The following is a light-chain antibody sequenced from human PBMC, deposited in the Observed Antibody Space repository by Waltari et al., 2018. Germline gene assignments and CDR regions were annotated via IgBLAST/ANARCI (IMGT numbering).Light chain of an antibody. CDR1: SSNIGSNY. J-gene: IGLJ3*02. CDR2: RDN. CDR3: STWDDSLSAWV. Sequence: QSVLIQPPSASGTPGQRVTISCSGSSSNIGSNYLCWYQQPPGAAPKLLLFRDNQRPSGVPDRFSASKFGTSASLAISGLRSEDEADYVCSTWDDSLSAWVFGGGTKLTVL. V-gene: IGLV1-47*01.